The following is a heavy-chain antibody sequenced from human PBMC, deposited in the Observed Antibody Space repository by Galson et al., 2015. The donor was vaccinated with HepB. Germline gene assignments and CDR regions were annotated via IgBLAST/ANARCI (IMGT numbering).Heavy chain of an antibody. Sequence: SVKVSCKASGGTFSSYAISWVRQAPGQGLEWMGGIIPIFGTANYAQKFQGRVTITADESTSTAYMELSSLGSEDTAVYYCAKDEIAARPYYYYYYYMDVWGKGTTVTVSS. CDR2: IIPIFGTA. D-gene: IGHD6-6*01. CDR1: GGTFSSYA. V-gene: IGHV1-69*13. J-gene: IGHJ6*03. CDR3: AKDEIAARPYYYYYYYMDV.